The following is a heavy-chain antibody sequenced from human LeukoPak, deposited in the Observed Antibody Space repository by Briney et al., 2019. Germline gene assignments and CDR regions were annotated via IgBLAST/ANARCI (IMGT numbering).Heavy chain of an antibody. V-gene: IGHV3-48*03. CDR3: AELGITMIGGV. CDR2: ISSSGSTI. J-gene: IGHJ6*04. CDR1: GFSFSSYA. D-gene: IGHD3-10*02. Sequence: GGSLRLSCAASGFSFSSYAMNWVRQAPGKGLEWVSYISSSGSTIYYADSVKGRFTISRDNAKNSLYLQMNGLRAEDTAVYYCAELGITMIGGVWGKGTTVTISS.